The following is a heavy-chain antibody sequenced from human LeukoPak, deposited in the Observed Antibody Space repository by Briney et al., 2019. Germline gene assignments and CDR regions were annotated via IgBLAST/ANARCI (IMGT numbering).Heavy chain of an antibody. CDR3: ARDPSSVTLYFFDY. Sequence: ASVRVSCKASGYTFRGNYIHWLRQAPGQGLEWMGWIDANNGDTKSAQKFQGRVTMSRDTSISTAYMDLSSLSPDDAAVYYCARDPSSVTLYFFDYWGQGTLVTVSS. D-gene: IGHD4-11*01. CDR2: IDANNGDT. CDR1: GYTFRGNY. V-gene: IGHV1-2*02. J-gene: IGHJ4*02.